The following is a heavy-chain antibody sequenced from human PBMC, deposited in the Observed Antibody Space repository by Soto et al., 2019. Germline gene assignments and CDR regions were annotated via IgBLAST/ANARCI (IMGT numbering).Heavy chain of an antibody. D-gene: IGHD4-17*01. CDR2: VYYRGRS. V-gene: IGHV4-39*01. J-gene: IGHJ4*02. CDR3: VSQRTTVLTQAYFDY. CDR1: GGSVTNSSYY. Sequence: SETLSLTCTVSGGSVTNSSYYWGWIRQSPGKGLEWIGSVYYRGRSYSKSSVKSRVTISVDTSKNQFSLNFNSVTASDKALYYCVSQRTTVLTQAYFDYWGPGALVTVS.